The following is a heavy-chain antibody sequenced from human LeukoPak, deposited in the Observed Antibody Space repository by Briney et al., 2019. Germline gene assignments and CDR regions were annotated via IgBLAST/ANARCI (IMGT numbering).Heavy chain of an antibody. CDR1: GGSISSYY. CDR3: ARNRVATI. J-gene: IGHJ3*02. Sequence: PSETLSLTCTVSGGSISSYYWSWIRQPPGKGLEWIGYIYYSGSTNYNPSLKSRVTISVDTSKNQFSLKLSSVTAADTAVYYCARNRVATIWGQGTMVTVSS. CDR2: IYYSGST. V-gene: IGHV4-59*01. D-gene: IGHD5-12*01.